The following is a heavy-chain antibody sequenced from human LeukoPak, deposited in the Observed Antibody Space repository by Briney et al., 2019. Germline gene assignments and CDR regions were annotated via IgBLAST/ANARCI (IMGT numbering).Heavy chain of an antibody. CDR3: ARDGGRGITIFGVVVRYGMDV. D-gene: IGHD3-3*01. V-gene: IGHV3-48*03. CDR2: ISSSGSTI. CDR1: GFTFNSYE. Sequence: GGSLRLSCAASGFTFNSYEMNWVRQTPGKGLEWVSYISSSGSTIYYADSVKGRFTISRDNAKNSLYLQMNSLRAEDTAVYYCARDGGRGITIFGVVVRYGMDVWGQGTTVTVSS. J-gene: IGHJ6*02.